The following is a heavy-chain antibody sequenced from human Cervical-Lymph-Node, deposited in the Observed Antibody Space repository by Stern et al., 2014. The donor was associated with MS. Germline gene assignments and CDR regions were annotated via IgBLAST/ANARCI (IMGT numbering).Heavy chain of an antibody. CDR3: AREKRGATGTLFDY. J-gene: IGHJ4*01. Sequence: QVQLVQSGAEVRKPGASVKVSCKASRFTFTNYAIHWVRQVPGQRLELMGWINAANGARKYSQKFQDRFTITRDTSAGTAYMELNNLTSEDTAMYYCAREKRGATGTLFDYWGQGTLVPVSP. CDR1: RFTFTNYA. CDR2: INAANGAR. D-gene: IGHD1-1*01. V-gene: IGHV1-3*01.